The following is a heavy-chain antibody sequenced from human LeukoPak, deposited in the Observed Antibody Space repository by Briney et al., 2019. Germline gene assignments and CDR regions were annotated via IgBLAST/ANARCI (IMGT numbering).Heavy chain of an antibody. J-gene: IGHJ4*02. CDR1: GYTFTGYY. V-gene: IGHV1-2*02. Sequence: ASVKVSCKASGYTFTGYYMHWVRQAPGQGLEWMGWINPNSGGTNYAQKFQGRVTMTRDTSISTAYMELSRLRSDDTAVYYCARRHGDRTGGVIVFDYWGQGTLVTDSS. D-gene: IGHD3-16*02. CDR2: INPNSGGT. CDR3: ARRHGDRTGGVIVFDY.